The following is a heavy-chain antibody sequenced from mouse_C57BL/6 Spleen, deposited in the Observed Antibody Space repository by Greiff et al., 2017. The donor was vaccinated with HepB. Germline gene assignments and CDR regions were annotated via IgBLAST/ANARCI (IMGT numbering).Heavy chain of an antibody. V-gene: IGHV1-7*01. Sequence: LVESGAELAKPGASVKLSCKASGYTFTSYWMHWVKQRPGQGLEWIGYINPSSGYTKYNQKFKDKATLTADKSSSTAYMQLSSLTYEDSAVYYCARSDYGSSYWFAYWGQGTLVTVSA. D-gene: IGHD1-1*01. CDR3: ARSDYGSSYWFAY. CDR2: INPSSGYT. J-gene: IGHJ3*01. CDR1: GYTFTSYW.